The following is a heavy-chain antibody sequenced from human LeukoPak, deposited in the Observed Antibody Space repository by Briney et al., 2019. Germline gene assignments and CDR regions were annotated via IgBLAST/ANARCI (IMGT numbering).Heavy chain of an antibody. Sequence: ASVKVSCKASGYTFTGYYIHWVRQAPRQGLEWMGRINPNSGGTNYAQRFEGRVTMTRDTSISTAYMELSRLRSDDTAVYYCAREMTTLTTPLGYWGQGTLVTVSS. CDR1: GYTFTGYY. CDR2: INPNSGGT. V-gene: IGHV1-2*06. CDR3: AREMTTLTTPLGY. D-gene: IGHD4-17*01. J-gene: IGHJ4*02.